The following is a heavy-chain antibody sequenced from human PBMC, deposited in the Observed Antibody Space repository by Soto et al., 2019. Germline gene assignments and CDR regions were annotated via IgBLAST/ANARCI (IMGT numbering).Heavy chain of an antibody. Sequence: QEQLVESGGGVVLPGRSLRLSCAASGFTFNTFGMHWVRQAPGKGLEGVAVISYDGSDKYYSDSVRGRFTISRDNSMNTLYLQMTSLRTEDTAVYYCAKSPNFYCSSYHCYNYYFDYWGQGTLVTVSS. V-gene: IGHV3-30*18. J-gene: IGHJ4*02. D-gene: IGHD2-2*01. CDR3: AKSPNFYCSSYHCYNYYFDY. CDR1: GFTFNTFG. CDR2: ISYDGSDK.